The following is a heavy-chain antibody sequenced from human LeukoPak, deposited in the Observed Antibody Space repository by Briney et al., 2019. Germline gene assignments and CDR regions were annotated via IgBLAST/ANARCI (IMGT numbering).Heavy chain of an antibody. CDR3: AKDIAVAGYYFDY. V-gene: IGHV3-64*01. CDR1: GFTFSSYA. CDR2: ISSNGGST. Sequence: PGGSLRLSCAASGFTFSSYAMHWVRQAPGKGLEYVSAISSNGGSTYYANSVKGRFTISRDNSKNTLYLQMGSLRAEDTAVYYCAKDIAVAGYYFDYWGQGTLVTVSS. J-gene: IGHJ4*02. D-gene: IGHD6-19*01.